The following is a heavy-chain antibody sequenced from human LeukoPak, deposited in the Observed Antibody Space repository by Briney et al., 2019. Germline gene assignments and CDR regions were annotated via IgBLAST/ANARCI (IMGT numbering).Heavy chain of an antibody. J-gene: IGHJ4*02. V-gene: IGHV3-7*03. CDR2: IKRDGSET. CDR1: GFTFSSYW. CDR3: ARGYSSSWYD. D-gene: IGHD6-13*01. Sequence: GGSLRLSCAASGFTFSSYWMNWVRQAPGKGLEWVANIKRDGSETYYVDSVKGRFTISRDNAKNSLYLQMNSLRAGDAAVYYCARGYSSSWYDWGQETLVTVSS.